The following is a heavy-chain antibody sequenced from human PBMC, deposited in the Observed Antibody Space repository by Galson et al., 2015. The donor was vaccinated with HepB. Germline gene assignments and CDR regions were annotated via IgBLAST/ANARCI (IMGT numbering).Heavy chain of an antibody. Sequence: SLRLSCAVSGFTFNNCGMHWVRQAPGKGLEWLAGMWYDESDKHYADSVRGRFTISRDNFKNTLYLQINSLGGEDTAVYYCAKSLVAPAGIAYYYYTMDVWGQGTTVTVSS. CDR3: AKSLVAPAGIAYYYYTMDV. CDR2: MWYDESDK. V-gene: IGHV3-33*06. CDR1: GFTFNNCG. D-gene: IGHD6-13*01. J-gene: IGHJ6*02.